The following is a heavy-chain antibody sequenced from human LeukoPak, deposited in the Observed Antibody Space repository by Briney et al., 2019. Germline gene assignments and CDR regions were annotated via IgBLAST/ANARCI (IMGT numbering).Heavy chain of an antibody. J-gene: IGHJ4*02. CDR1: XFTFRSYG. D-gene: IGHD6-6*01. CDR3: AKAGGKGDGRERVAARPLSSNDY. CDR2: ISHDGSNK. V-gene: IGHV3-30*18. Sequence: VQPGRSLRLSCAASXFTFRSYGMHWVRQAPGKGLEWVAVISHDGSNKYYADSVKGRFTISRDNSKNTLYLQMNSLRPEDTAVYSCAKAGGKGDGRERVAARPLSSNDYWGQGTLVTVSS.